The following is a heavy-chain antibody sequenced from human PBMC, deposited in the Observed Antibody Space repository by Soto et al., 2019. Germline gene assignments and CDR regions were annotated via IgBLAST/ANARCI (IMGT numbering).Heavy chain of an antibody. Sequence: SETLSLTCTVSGGSISSGDYYWSWIRQPPGKGLEWIGYIYYSGSTYYNPSLKSRVTISVDTSKNQFSLKLSSVTAADTAVYYCARDRELLWFGELLRPSRYFDYWGQGXLVTVSS. CDR2: IYYSGST. CDR1: GGSISSGDYY. J-gene: IGHJ4*02. CDR3: ARDRELLWFGELLRPSRYFDY. D-gene: IGHD3-10*01. V-gene: IGHV4-30-4*01.